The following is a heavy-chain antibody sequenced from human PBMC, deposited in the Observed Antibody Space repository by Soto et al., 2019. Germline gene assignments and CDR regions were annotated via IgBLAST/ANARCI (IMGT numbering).Heavy chain of an antibody. V-gene: IGHV3-48*01. CDR1: GFTFITYN. CDR3: AGGFCSTSSCPPLGH. CDR2: ISSGSNTI. D-gene: IGHD2-2*01. Sequence: GGSLRLSCAASGFTFITYNMNWVRQVPGKGLEWVSFISSGSNTIFYADSVKGRFTISRDNAKNSLYLQMNSLRVDDTAVYYCAGGFCSTSSCPPLGHWGQGTLVTVSS. J-gene: IGHJ1*01.